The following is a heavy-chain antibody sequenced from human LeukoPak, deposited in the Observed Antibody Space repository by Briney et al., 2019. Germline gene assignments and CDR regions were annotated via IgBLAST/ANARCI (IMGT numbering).Heavy chain of an antibody. CDR3: ALSRRWYGGFFDY. CDR1: GFTFSSYG. D-gene: IGHD3-10*01. V-gene: IGHV3-30*03. J-gene: IGHJ4*02. CDR2: ISYDGSNK. Sequence: GGSLRLSCAASGFTFSSYGMHWVRQAPGKGLEWVAVISYDGSNKYYADSVKGRFTISRDNSKNTLYLQLNSLRAEDTAVYYCALSRRWYGGFFDYWGEGTLVSVSS.